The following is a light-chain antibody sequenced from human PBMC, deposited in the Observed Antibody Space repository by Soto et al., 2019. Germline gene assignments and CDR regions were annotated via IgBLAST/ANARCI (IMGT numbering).Light chain of an antibody. CDR2: GAS. CDR1: QSVSSSY. Sequence: EIVLTQSPCTLSLSPGERAILSCRASQSVSSSYLAWYQQKPGLAHSLLIYGASSRATGIPDRFSGSGSWTDFTLTIIRLEPEDFAVYYCPEYGSSPPYTFGPGTKLEIK. J-gene: IGKJ2*01. CDR3: PEYGSSPPYT. V-gene: IGKV3-20*01.